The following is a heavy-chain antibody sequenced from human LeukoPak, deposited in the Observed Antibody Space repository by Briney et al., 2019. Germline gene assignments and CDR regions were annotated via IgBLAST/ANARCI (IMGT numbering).Heavy chain of an antibody. Sequence: ASVKVSCKAAGYTFTSYGVSWVRQPPGQGLVWLGWNTDHSGNTTYAQKLQGRVTMTTDTSTSTAYMEMRSVRSDDKGVYYYAREVDTGYYRGAGDDWGQVTLVTVS. D-gene: IGHD3-9*01. V-gene: IGHV1-18*01. J-gene: IGHJ4*02. CDR1: GYTFTSYG. CDR2: NTDHSGNT. CDR3: AREVDTGYYRGAGDD.